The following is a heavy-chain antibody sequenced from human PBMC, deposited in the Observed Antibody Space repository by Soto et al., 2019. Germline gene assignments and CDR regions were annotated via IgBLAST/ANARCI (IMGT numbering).Heavy chain of an antibody. CDR2: IIPIFGTA. D-gene: IGHD2-15*01. Sequence: QVQLVQSGAEVKKPGSSVKVSCKASGDTFSSYAFSWVRQAPGQGLEWMGGIIPIFGTANYAQKSQGRVTITADKSTRTAYMELRRLRSEDTAVYYCARAGYCSGSSCYWFDYWGQGTLVTASS. J-gene: IGHJ4*02. CDR1: GDTFSSYA. V-gene: IGHV1-69*06. CDR3: ARAGYCSGSSCYWFDY.